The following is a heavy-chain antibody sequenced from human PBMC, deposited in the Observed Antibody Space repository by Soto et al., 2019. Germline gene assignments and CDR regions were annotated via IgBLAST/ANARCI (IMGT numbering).Heavy chain of an antibody. CDR2: ISYDGSNK. CDR3: ARDDDCSGGICYSNYAFDI. J-gene: IGHJ3*02. D-gene: IGHD2-15*01. CDR1: GFTFSSSP. V-gene: IGHV3-30-3*01. Sequence: QVQLVESGGGVVQPGRSLRLSCAASGFTFSSSPMHWVRQAPGKGLEWVAVISYDGSNKYYADSVKGRFTISRDNSKNTLYLQMNSLRAEDTAVYYCARDDDCSGGICYSNYAFDIWGQGTMVTVSS.